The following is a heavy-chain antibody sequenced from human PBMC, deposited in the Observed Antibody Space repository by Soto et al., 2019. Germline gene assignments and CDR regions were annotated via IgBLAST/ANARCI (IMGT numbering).Heavy chain of an antibody. D-gene: IGHD2-2*03. Sequence: EVQVLESGGGLVQPGGSLRLSCAATGFTFSDFAMSWVRQAPGKGLEWVSRIYGGGNGPHYADSVKGRVTISRDNSKTTLYLQMNSRRAEDTAVYYCAKMEGMDPWAYSFDYWGQGTLVTVSS. J-gene: IGHJ4*02. CDR3: AKMEGMDPWAYSFDY. CDR1: GFTFSDFA. CDR2: IYGGGNGP. V-gene: IGHV3-23*01.